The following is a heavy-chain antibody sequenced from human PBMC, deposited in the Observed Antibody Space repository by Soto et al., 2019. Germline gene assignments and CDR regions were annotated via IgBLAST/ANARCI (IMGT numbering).Heavy chain of an antibody. J-gene: IGHJ5*02. CDR1: GGSISSYY. V-gene: IGHV4-59*08. Sequence: SETLSLTCTVSGGSISSYYWSWLRQPPGKGLEWIGYIYYSGSTNYNPSLKSRVTISVDTSKNQFSLKLSSVTAADTAVYYCARHVTYDFWSGFVGGNWFDPWGQGTLVTVSS. CDR3: ARHVTYDFWSGFVGGNWFDP. D-gene: IGHD3-3*01. CDR2: IYYSGST.